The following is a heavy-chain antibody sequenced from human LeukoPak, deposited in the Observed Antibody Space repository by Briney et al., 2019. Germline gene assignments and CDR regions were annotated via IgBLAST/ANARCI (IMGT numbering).Heavy chain of an antibody. Sequence: PGGSLRLSCAASGFTFSSYWMHWVRQAPGKGLEWVSGISWNSGKIDYADSVKGRFTISRDNAKNSLYLQMNSLRVEDMALYYCAKDRGYSSSFFEIWGQGTPVTVSS. CDR3: AKDRGYSSSFFEI. CDR2: ISWNSGKI. CDR1: GFTFSSYW. J-gene: IGHJ4*02. V-gene: IGHV3-9*03. D-gene: IGHD6-13*01.